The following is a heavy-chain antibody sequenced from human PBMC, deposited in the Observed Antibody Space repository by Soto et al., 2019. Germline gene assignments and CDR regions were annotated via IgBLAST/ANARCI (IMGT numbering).Heavy chain of an antibody. D-gene: IGHD3-22*01. J-gene: IGHJ4*02. V-gene: IGHV3-23*01. Sequence: GGSLRLSCAASGFTFSSYAMSWVRQAPGKGLEWVSAISGSGGSTYYADSVKGRFTISRDNSKNTLYLQMNSLRAEDTAVYYCAKDVRYYYDSSGYFPDYWGQGTLVTVSS. CDR2: ISGSGGST. CDR3: AKDVRYYYDSSGYFPDY. CDR1: GFTFSSYA.